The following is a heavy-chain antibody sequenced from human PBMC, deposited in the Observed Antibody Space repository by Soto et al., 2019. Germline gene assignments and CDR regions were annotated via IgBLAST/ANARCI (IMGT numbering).Heavy chain of an antibody. CDR1: GGSISSYY. CDR3: ARHGRAVAGMGDY. Sequence: QVQLQESGPGLVKPSETLSLTCTVSGGSISSYYWSWIRQPPGKGLEWIGYIYYSGSTNYNPSLKSRDTISVDTSKNQFSLKLSSVTAADTAVYYCARHGRAVAGMGDYWGQGTLVTVSS. V-gene: IGHV4-59*08. D-gene: IGHD6-19*01. CDR2: IYYSGST. J-gene: IGHJ4*02.